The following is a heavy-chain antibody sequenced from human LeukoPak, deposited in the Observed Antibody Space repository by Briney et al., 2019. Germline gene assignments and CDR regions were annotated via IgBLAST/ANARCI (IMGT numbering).Heavy chain of an antibody. CDR1: GGSISSGSYY. Sequence: SQTLSLTCTVSGGSISSGSYYWSWIRQPAGKGLEWIGRIYTSGSTNYNPSLKSRVTISVDTPKNQFSLKLSSVTAADTAVYYCARLRLGELSLYQYYFDYWGQGTLVTVSS. D-gene: IGHD3-16*02. CDR2: IYTSGST. J-gene: IGHJ4*02. V-gene: IGHV4-61*02. CDR3: ARLRLGELSLYQYYFDY.